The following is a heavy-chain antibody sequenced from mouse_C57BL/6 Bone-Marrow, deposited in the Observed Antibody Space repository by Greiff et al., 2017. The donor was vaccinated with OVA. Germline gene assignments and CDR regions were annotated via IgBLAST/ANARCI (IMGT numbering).Heavy chain of an antibody. D-gene: IGHD4-1*01. J-gene: IGHJ2*01. CDR1: GYTFTSYW. Sequence: VQLQQPGAELVKPGASVKLSCKASGYTFTSYWMHWVKQRPGRGLEWIGRIDTNSGGTKYNEKFKSKATLTVDKPSSTAYMQLSSLTAEDSAGYYCARWGTEYVDYWGQGTTRTVSS. CDR2: IDTNSGGT. CDR3: ARWGTEYVDY. V-gene: IGHV1-72*01.